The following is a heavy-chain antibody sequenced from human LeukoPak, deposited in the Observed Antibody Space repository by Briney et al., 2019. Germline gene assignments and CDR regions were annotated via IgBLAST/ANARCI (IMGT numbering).Heavy chain of an antibody. J-gene: IGHJ6*03. CDR3: ARGRPQDLGHYYYYMDV. D-gene: IGHD6-6*01. V-gene: IGHV4-39*07. Sequence: SETLSLTCTVSGDSISSNYYYWGWIRQPPEKGLERIGSIYYSGSTYYNPSLQSRVSISVDMSKNQFSLKLTSVSAADTAVYYCARGRPQDLGHYYYYMDVWGKGTTVTVSS. CDR2: IYYSGST. CDR1: GDSISSNYYY.